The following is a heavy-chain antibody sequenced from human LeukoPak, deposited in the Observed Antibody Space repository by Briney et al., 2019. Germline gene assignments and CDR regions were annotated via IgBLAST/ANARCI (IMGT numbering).Heavy chain of an antibody. CDR1: GFTFRSYT. CDR2: ISSSSSYI. CDR3: ARDDYVWGSYRSNNHFDY. J-gene: IGHJ4*02. D-gene: IGHD3-16*02. Sequence: KPGGSLRLSCAASGFTFRSYTMSWVRQAPGKGLEWVSSISSSSSYIYYADSVKGRFTISRDNAKNSLYLQMNSLRAEDTAVYYCARDDYVWGSYRSNNHFDYWGQGTLVTVSS. V-gene: IGHV3-21*01.